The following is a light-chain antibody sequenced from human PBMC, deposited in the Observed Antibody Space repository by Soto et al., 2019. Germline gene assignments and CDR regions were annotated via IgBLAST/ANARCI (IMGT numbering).Light chain of an antibody. CDR1: SSNIESNW. CDR3: ATWDDDLYTPI. CDR2: NNN. Sequence: QSVVTQAPSVSGTPGQRVTISCSGSSSNIESNWVYWYQQLPGTAPKLLIYNNNQQPSAGPDRCSGYKSGTSASLAITGLRSDDEADYYCATWDDDLYTPIIGGGTKLTVL. V-gene: IGLV1-47*02. J-gene: IGLJ2*01.